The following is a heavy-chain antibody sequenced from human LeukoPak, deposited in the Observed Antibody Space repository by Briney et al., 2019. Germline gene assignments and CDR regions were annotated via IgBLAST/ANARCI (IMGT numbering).Heavy chain of an antibody. CDR2: ICYNGRT. CDR1: GDSIGRSTYN. V-gene: IGHV4-39*07. D-gene: IGHD2-21*01. CDR3: ARQVAVVEPTDPNWFDS. Sequence: NASETLSLTCNVSGDSIGRSTYNWRWVRQTPEKGLEWIRSICYNGRTYSTASLQSRVIMSLDTSKNQFSLRLTSVTAADTAVYYCARQVAVVEPTDPNWFDSWGQGTLVTASS. J-gene: IGHJ5*01.